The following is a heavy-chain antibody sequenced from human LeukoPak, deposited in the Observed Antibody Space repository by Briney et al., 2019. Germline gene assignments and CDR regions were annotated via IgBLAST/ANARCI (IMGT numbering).Heavy chain of an antibody. Sequence: KASETLSLTCTVSGGSISSSSYYWGWIRQPPGKGLEWIGSIYYSGSTYYNPSLKSRVTISVDTSKNQFSLKLSSVTAADTAVYYCARRSSQFGELYFDYWGQGTLVTVSS. J-gene: IGHJ4*02. CDR2: IYYSGST. CDR3: ARRSSQFGELYFDY. CDR1: GGSISSSSYY. D-gene: IGHD3-10*01. V-gene: IGHV4-39*01.